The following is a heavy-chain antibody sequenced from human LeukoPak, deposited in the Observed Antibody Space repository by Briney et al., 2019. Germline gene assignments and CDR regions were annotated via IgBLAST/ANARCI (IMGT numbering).Heavy chain of an antibody. CDR2: ISGSGGST. Sequence: GGSLRLSCAASGFTFSSYAMSWVRQAPGKGLEWVSAISGSGGSTYYADSVKGRFTISRDNSKNTLYLQMNSLRAEDTAVYYCAKDRGYCSGGSCYSDYYYGMDVWGQGTTVTVSS. CDR3: AKDRGYCSGGSCYSDYYYGMDV. CDR1: GFTFSSYA. D-gene: IGHD2-15*01. V-gene: IGHV3-23*01. J-gene: IGHJ6*02.